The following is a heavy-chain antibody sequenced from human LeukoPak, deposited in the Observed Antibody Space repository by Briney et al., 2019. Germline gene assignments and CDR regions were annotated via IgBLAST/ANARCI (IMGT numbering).Heavy chain of an antibody. CDR1: GFTFSSYA. CDR3: ARDRGYYGSGSYYH. J-gene: IGHJ5*02. Sequence: GRSLRLSCAASGFTFSSYAMHWVRQAPGKGLEWVAVISYDGSNKYYADSVKGRFTISRDNSKNTLYLQMNSPRAEDTAVYYCARDRGYYGSGSYYHWGQGTLVTVSS. D-gene: IGHD3-10*01. V-gene: IGHV3-30*04. CDR2: ISYDGSNK.